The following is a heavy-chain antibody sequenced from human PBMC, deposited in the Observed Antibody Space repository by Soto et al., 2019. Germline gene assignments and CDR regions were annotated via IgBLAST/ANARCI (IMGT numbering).Heavy chain of an antibody. Sequence: QVQLVQSGAEVKKPGSSVKVSCKASGGTFSSYAISWVRQAPGQGLEWMGGIIPIFGTANYAQKFQGRVTITEDKSTSTAHMELGSLRSEDTAVYYCARGRPGYSGYDLIFRPKDTYYYYYGMDVWGQGTTVTVSS. CDR3: ARGRPGYSGYDLIFRPKDTYYYYYGMDV. CDR1: GGTFSSYA. J-gene: IGHJ6*02. D-gene: IGHD5-12*01. CDR2: IIPIFGTA. V-gene: IGHV1-69*06.